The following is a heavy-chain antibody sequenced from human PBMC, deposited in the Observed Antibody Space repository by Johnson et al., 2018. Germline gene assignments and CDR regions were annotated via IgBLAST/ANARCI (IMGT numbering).Heavy chain of an antibody. J-gene: IGHJ1*01. CDR3: APYSYYYDSSGYRTAEYFQD. D-gene: IGHD3-22*01. Sequence: QVQLVQSGAEVKKPGASVKVSCKASGYTFTSYDINWVRQATGQGLEWMGWMNPNSGNTGYAQKFQGRVTMTRNTPISKAKMGLSSLRSEDTAVYYCAPYSYYYDSSGYRTAEYFQDWGQGTQVTVSS. V-gene: IGHV1-8*01. CDR2: MNPNSGNT. CDR1: GYTFTSYD.